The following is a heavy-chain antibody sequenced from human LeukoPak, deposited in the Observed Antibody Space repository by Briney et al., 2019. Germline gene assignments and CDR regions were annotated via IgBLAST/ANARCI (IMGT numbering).Heavy chain of an antibody. CDR2: IYYSGST. Sequence: PSETLSLTCTVSGGSISSGDYYWSWIRQPPGKGLEWIGYIYYSGSTYYNPSLKSRVTISVDTSKNQFSLKLSSVTAADTAVYYCARDDDSTALNYWGQGTLVTVSS. D-gene: IGHD2/OR15-2a*01. V-gene: IGHV4-30-4*01. J-gene: IGHJ4*02. CDR3: ARDDDSTALNY. CDR1: GGSISSGDYY.